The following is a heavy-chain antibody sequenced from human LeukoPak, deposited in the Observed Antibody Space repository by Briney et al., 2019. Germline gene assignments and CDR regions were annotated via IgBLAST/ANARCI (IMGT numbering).Heavy chain of an antibody. J-gene: IGHJ3*02. CDR2: ISSSGSTI. Sequence: GGSLRLSCAASGFTFSDYYMSWIRQAPGKGLEWVSYISSSGSTIYYADSVKGRFTISRDNAKNSLYLQMNSLRAEDTAVYYCARDPGGTYSSSWYSNAFDIWGQGTMVTVSS. D-gene: IGHD6-13*01. CDR1: GFTFSDYY. V-gene: IGHV3-11*04. CDR3: ARDPGGTYSSSWYSNAFDI.